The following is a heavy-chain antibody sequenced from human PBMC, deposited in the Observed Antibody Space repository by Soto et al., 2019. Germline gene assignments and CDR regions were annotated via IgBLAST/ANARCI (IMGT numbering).Heavy chain of an antibody. CDR2: INPSGGST. D-gene: IGHD1-26*01. J-gene: IGHJ6*02. CDR3: ARDRSLGADYYGMDV. CDR1: GYTFTSYY. Sequence: ASVKVSCKASGYTFTSYYMHWVRQAPGQGLEWMGIINPSGGSTSYAQKFQGRVTMTRDTSTSTVYIELSSLRSEDTAVYYCARDRSLGADYYGMDVWAQGTTVTVSS. V-gene: IGHV1-46*03.